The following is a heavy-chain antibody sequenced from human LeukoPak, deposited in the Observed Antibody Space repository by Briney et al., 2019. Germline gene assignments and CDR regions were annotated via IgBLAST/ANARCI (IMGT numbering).Heavy chain of an antibody. CDR2: ISGSGGST. CDR3: ATVDTAMVTPYYFDY. Sequence: GGSLRLSCAASGFTFSSYAMSWVRQAPGKGLGWVSAISGSGGSTYYADSVKGRFTISRDNSKNTLYLQMNSLRAEDTAVYYCATVDTAMVTPYYFDYWGQGTLVTVSS. J-gene: IGHJ4*02. V-gene: IGHV3-23*01. CDR1: GFTFSSYA. D-gene: IGHD5-18*01.